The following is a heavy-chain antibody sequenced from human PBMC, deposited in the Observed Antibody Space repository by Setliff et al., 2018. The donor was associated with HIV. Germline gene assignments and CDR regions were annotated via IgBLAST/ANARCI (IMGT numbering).Heavy chain of an antibody. D-gene: IGHD3-10*01. J-gene: IGHJ4*02. CDR2: IYTTGST. V-gene: IGHV4-4*09. Sequence: PSETLSLTCTVSGGSISSYYWSWIRQPPGKGLEWIGYIYTTGSTNYNPSLKSRVTISVDTSKNQFSLKLRSVTAADTAVYYCVCGEAYTHDDSVVSDFDFWGQGTPVTVSS. CDR3: VCGEAYTHDDSVVSDFDF. CDR1: GGSISSYY.